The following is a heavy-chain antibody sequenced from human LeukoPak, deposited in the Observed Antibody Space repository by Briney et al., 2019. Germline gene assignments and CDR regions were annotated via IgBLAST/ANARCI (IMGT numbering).Heavy chain of an antibody. CDR2: ISGSGGST. J-gene: IGHJ4*02. Sequence: GRSLRLSCAASGFTFSSYAMSWVRQAPGKGLEWVSAISGSGGSTYYADSVKGRFTISRDNSKNTLYLQMNSLRAEDTAVYSCARASGPFDYWGQGTLVTVSS. V-gene: IGHV3-23*01. CDR1: GFTFSSYA. CDR3: ARASGPFDY. D-gene: IGHD3-10*01.